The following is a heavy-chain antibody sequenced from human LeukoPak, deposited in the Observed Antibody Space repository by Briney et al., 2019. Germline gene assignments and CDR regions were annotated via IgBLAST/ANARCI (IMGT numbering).Heavy chain of an antibody. J-gene: IGHJ4*02. Sequence: GGSLRLSCAASGFTFSSYSMNWVRQAPGKGLEWVSSISSGSSYIYYADSVEGRFTISRDNAKNSLYLQMYSLRAEDTAVYYCARGGVYDSRFDYWGQGTLVTVSS. CDR3: ARGGVYDSRFDY. D-gene: IGHD3-22*01. V-gene: IGHV3-21*01. CDR1: GFTFSSYS. CDR2: ISSGSSYI.